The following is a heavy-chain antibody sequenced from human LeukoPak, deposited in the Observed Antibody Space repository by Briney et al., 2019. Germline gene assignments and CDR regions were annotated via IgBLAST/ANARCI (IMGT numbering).Heavy chain of an antibody. J-gene: IGHJ4*02. CDR1: SGFISNYY. CDR2: ISTSGNT. D-gene: IGHD3-3*01. CDR3: ARDSRYYDFWSGYLDY. V-gene: IGHV4-4*07. Sequence: SETLSLTCSVSSGFISNYYWSWIRQPAGKGLEWIGRISTSGNTNYSPSLKSRVTMSVDTSKTQFFLNLRSVTAAYTAVYYCARDSRYYDFWSGYLDYWGQGALVTVSS.